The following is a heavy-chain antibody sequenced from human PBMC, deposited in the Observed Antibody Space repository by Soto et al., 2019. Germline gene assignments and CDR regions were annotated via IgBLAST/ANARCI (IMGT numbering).Heavy chain of an antibody. V-gene: IGHV4-59*01. CDR1: GDSISSFY. CDR2: ISYSGST. D-gene: IGHD1-7*01. J-gene: IGHJ6*02. Sequence: QVQLQESGPGLVKPSETLSLTCTVSGDSISSFYWSWIRQPPGKGLEWIGYISYSGSTNYNPSLKSRVTISVDTAKNQVSLKLTSVTAADTAVYYCAREGLITGTTYYYYGMDVWGQGTTVTVSS. CDR3: AREGLITGTTYYYYGMDV.